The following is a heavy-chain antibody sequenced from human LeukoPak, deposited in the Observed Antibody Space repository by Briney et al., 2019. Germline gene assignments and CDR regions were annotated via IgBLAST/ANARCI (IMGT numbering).Heavy chain of an antibody. V-gene: IGHV4-39*07. D-gene: IGHD6-19*01. CDR1: GGSISSSSNY. Sequence: SETLSLTCSVSGGSISSSSNYWGWIRQPPGKGLEWIGSIYYSGSTYYNPSLKSRVTISVDTSKNQFSLKLSSVTAADTAVYYCARDSRIAVAGGFDYWGQGTLVTVSS. J-gene: IGHJ4*02. CDR2: IYYSGST. CDR3: ARDSRIAVAGGFDY.